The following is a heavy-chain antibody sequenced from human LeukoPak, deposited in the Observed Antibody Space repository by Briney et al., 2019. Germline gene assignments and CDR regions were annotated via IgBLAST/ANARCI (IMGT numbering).Heavy chain of an antibody. D-gene: IGHD1-7*01. CDR2: FYYSGST. Sequence: SETLSLTCTVSGGSVSSYSWSWIRQPPGKGLEWIGYFYYSGSTNYNPSLKSRVTISVDTSKNQFSLKLSSVTAADTAVYYCARGTSSDAFDIWGQGTMVTVSS. CDR1: GGSVSSYS. J-gene: IGHJ3*02. V-gene: IGHV4-59*02. CDR3: ARGTSSDAFDI.